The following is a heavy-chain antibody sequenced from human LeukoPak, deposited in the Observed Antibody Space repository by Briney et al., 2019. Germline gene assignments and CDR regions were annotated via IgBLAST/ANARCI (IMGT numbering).Heavy chain of an antibody. CDR3: ARGGGYYAIDY. J-gene: IGHJ4*02. Sequence: LPGGSLRLSCAASGFTVNSNYMSWVRQAPGKGLEWVSVVYSDDTTYYADSVKGRFTISRDNSKNTLYLQMNNLRAEDTAVYYCARGGGYYAIDYWGQGTLVTVSS. CDR1: GFTVNSNY. D-gene: IGHD1-26*01. CDR2: VYSDDTT. V-gene: IGHV3-53*01.